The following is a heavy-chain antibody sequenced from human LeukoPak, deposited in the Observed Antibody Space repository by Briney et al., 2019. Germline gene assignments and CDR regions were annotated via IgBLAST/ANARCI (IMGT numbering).Heavy chain of an antibody. V-gene: IGHV3-73*01. CDR3: TSLVVPAARLYYYYGMDV. CDR2: IRSKANSYAT. D-gene: IGHD2-2*01. CDR1: GFTFSGSA. J-gene: IGHJ6*02. Sequence: GGSLRLSCAASGFTFSGSAMHWVRQASGKGLEWVGRIRSKANSYATAYAASVKGRFTISRDDSKNTAYLQMNSLKTEDTAVYYCTSLVVPAARLYYYYGMDVWGQGTTVTVSS.